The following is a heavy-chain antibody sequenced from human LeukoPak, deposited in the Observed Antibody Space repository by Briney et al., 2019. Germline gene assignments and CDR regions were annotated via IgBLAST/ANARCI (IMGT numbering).Heavy chain of an antibody. CDR2: IYYSGST. Sequence: SETLSLTCTVSGGSISSSSYYWGWIRQPPGKGLEWIGSIYYSGSTYYNPSLKSRVTISVDTSKNQFSLKLNSLTASYTAVYFWARVSAMLTIFDQWGKGPLETVSS. D-gene: IGHD5-18*01. V-gene: IGHV4-39*07. J-gene: IGHJ4*02. CDR1: GGSISSSSYY. CDR3: ARVSAMLTIFDQ.